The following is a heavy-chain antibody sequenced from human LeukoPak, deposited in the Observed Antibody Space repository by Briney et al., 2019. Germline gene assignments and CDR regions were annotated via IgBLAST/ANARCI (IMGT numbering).Heavy chain of an antibody. CDR1: GFTFSSYA. CDR3: AKVVGSFDY. CDR2: IPYDGSNE. V-gene: IGHV3-30-3*01. Sequence: GGSLRLSCAASGFTFSSYAMHWVRQAPGKGLEWVSVIPYDGSNEYYADSVKGRFTISRDNSKNTLYLQMSSLLAEDTALYYCAKVVGSFDYWGQGTLVTVSS. J-gene: IGHJ4*02. D-gene: IGHD6-25*01.